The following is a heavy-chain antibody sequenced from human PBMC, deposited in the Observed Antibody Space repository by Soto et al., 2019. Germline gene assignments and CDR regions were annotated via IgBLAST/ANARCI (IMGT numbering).Heavy chain of an antibody. D-gene: IGHD4-17*01. Sequence: DVQLVESGGGLVQPGRSLRLSCAASGFRFDDYAMHWVRQAPGKGLEWVSGISWSNNDIKYADSVKGRFTISRDNARNSLYLQMNSLRPEDTALYYCVKDIHPTRYYGMDVWGQGTTVTVSS. V-gene: IGHV3-9*01. CDR1: GFRFDDYA. CDR3: VKDIHPTRYYGMDV. CDR2: ISWSNNDI. J-gene: IGHJ6*02.